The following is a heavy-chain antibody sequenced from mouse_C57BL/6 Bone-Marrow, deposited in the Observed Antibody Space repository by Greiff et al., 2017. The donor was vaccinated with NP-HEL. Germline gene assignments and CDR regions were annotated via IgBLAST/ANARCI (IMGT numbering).Heavy chain of an antibody. CDR2: IHPNSGST. Sequence: VQLQESGAELVKPGASVKLSCKASGYTFTSYWMHWVKQRPGQGLEWIGMIHPNSGSTNYNEKFKSKATLTVDKSSSTAYMQLSSLTSEDSAVYYCARKGAWFAYWGQGTLVTVSA. J-gene: IGHJ3*01. CDR3: ARKGAWFAY. V-gene: IGHV1-64*01. CDR1: GYTFTSYW.